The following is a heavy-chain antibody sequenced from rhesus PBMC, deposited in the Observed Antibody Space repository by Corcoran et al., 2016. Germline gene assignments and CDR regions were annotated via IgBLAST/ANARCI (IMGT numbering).Heavy chain of an antibody. V-gene: IGHV4-127*01. CDR3: ATQGLTDFDY. Sequence: QVQLQESGPGLVKPSETLSLTCAVSGYSISSGYGWSWVRQPPGKGLEWIGRISPSSGSTDYNPSLKSRVTISRDTSKNQFSLTLNSVTAADTAVYYCATQGLTDFDYWGQGLLVTVSS. CDR2: ISPSSGST. D-gene: IGHD7-45*01. J-gene: IGHJ4*01. CDR1: GYSISSGYG.